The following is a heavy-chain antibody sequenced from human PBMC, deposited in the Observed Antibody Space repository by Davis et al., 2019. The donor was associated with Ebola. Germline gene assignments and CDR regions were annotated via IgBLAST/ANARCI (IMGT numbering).Heavy chain of an antibody. Sequence: GGSLRLSCAASGFTFSSSAMSWGRQAPGKGLEWVSAISGSGGSTYYADSVKGRFTISRDNSKNTLYLQMNSLRAEDTAVYYCAKVIAAAGLNAFDIWGQGTMVTVSS. J-gene: IGHJ3*02. CDR2: ISGSGGST. CDR1: GFTFSSSA. V-gene: IGHV3-23*01. D-gene: IGHD6-13*01. CDR3: AKVIAAAGLNAFDI.